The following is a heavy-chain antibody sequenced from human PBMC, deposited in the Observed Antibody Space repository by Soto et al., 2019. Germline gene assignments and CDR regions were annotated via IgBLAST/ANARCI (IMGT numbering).Heavy chain of an antibody. CDR3: ARDRTSKHYCDY. V-gene: IGHV3-33*01. D-gene: IGHD1-7*01. J-gene: IGHJ4*02. CDR2: IWSDGTFK. Sequence: QVQLVESGGGVVQPGTSLRLSCAASGFTFSSYGMHWVRQAPGKGLEWVALIWSDGTFKYYADSVKGRFTITRDNSKNTLYLQMDSLRAEDTAVYYCARDRTSKHYCDYWGPGTLVTVSS. CDR1: GFTFSSYG.